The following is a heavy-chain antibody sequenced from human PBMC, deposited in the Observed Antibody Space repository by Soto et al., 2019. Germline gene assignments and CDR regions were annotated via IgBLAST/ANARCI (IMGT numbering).Heavy chain of an antibody. Sequence: QVQLQQWGAGLLKPSETLSLTCAVYGGSFSGYYWSWIRQPPGKGLEWIGEINHSGSTNYNPSLKGRVTISVDTSKNQFSLKLSSVTAEDTAVYYCATDYGDYVYYYGMDVWGQGTTVTVSS. J-gene: IGHJ6*02. D-gene: IGHD4-17*01. V-gene: IGHV4-34*01. CDR3: ATDYGDYVYYYGMDV. CDR1: GGSFSGYY. CDR2: INHSGST.